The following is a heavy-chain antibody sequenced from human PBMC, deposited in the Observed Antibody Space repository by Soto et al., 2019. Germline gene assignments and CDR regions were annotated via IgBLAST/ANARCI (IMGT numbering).Heavy chain of an antibody. CDR2: ISSSSVTM. CDR3: AGDYDYGDQRLAY. Sequence: EVQLVESGGGLVQPGGSLRLSCAASGITFSSYSMNWVRQVPGKGLEWVSYISSSSVTMYYADSVKGRFTISRDNAKNSLYLQMNSLRAEDTAVYYCAGDYDYGDQRLAYWGQGTLVTVSS. CDR1: GITFSSYS. J-gene: IGHJ4*02. V-gene: IGHV3-48*01. D-gene: IGHD4-17*01.